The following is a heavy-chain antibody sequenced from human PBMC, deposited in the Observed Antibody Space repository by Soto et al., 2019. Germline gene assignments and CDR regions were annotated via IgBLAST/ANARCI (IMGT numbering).Heavy chain of an antibody. V-gene: IGHV3-23*01. Sequence: PSGSLRLSCAASGFDFSSYAIIFCRQSPGKGLEWVSSITGRGSSIYYADSVKGRFTISKDHSSNTLYLQMDALRAEDSAVYYCAKALVRGLDYWGQGTLVTVSS. J-gene: IGHJ4*02. D-gene: IGHD3-10*01. CDR1: GFDFSSYA. CDR2: ITGRGSSI. CDR3: AKALVRGLDY.